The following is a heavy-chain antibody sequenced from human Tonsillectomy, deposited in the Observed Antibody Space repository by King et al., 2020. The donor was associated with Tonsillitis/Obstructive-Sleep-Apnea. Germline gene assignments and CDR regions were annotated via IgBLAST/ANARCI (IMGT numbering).Heavy chain of an antibody. D-gene: IGHD6-19*01. J-gene: IGHJ4*02. Sequence: VQLVESGGGVVQPGRSLRLSCAASGFKFSSYALHWVRQAPGKGLEWVAFISYDGSNKYYADSVKGRFTISRDNSNNTLYLQMNSLRAEDTAVYYCARSIQGWHYFDYWGQGTLVTVSS. CDR1: GFKFSSYA. V-gene: IGHV3-30*04. CDR3: ARSIQGWHYFDY. CDR2: ISYDGSNK.